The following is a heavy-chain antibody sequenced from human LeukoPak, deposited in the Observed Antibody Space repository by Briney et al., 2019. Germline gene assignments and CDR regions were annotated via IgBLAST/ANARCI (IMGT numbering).Heavy chain of an antibody. Sequence: SQTLSLTCTVSGGSISSGSYYWSWIRHPAGEGLEWIGRIYTSRSTNYNPSLNRRGTISVDTSKNQFSLKLSSVTAADTAVYYCARGGVGIAVAATMVWGQGTMVTVSS. CDR3: ARGGVGIAVAATMV. V-gene: IGHV4-61*02. CDR2: IYTSRST. J-gene: IGHJ3*01. D-gene: IGHD6-19*01. CDR1: GGSISSGSYY.